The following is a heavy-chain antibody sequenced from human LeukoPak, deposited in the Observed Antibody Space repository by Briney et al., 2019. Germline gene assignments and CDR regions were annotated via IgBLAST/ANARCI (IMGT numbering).Heavy chain of an antibody. D-gene: IGHD6-19*01. V-gene: IGHV1-69*05. CDR2: IIPIFGTA. CDR3: ASRVTVAGRGYFDY. CDR1: GGTFSSYA. Sequence: VASVKVSCKASGGTFSSYAISWVRQAPGQGLEWTGGIIPIFGTANYAQKFQGRVTITTDESTSTAYMELSSLRSEDTAVYYCASRVTVAGRGYFDYWGQGTLVTVSS. J-gene: IGHJ4*02.